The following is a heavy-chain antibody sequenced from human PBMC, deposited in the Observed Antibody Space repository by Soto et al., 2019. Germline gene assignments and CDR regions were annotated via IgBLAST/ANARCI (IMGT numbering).Heavy chain of an antibody. D-gene: IGHD1-26*01. Sequence: SVPLSLTCTSSYASISSYYWRWIRQRPGKGLEWIGYIYYSGSTNYNPSLKSRVTISVDTSKNQFSLKLSSVTAADTAVYYCARRYGGKLDYWGQGTLVTVS. CDR3: ARRYGGKLDY. CDR1: YASISSYY. CDR2: IYYSGST. J-gene: IGHJ4*02. V-gene: IGHV4-59*08.